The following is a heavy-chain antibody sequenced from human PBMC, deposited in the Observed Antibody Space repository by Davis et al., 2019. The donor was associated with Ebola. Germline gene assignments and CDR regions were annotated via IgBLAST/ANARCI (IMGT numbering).Heavy chain of an antibody. Sequence: GGSLRLSCAASGFSFRSAWMSWVRQAPGKGLEWVGRIKSKIDGGTTHYAARVKDRFIISRDDSKNTLYLQMNRLKTEDTGLYYCTRGSGTYDWGQGTLVTVSP. CDR3: TRGSGTYD. J-gene: IGHJ4*02. V-gene: IGHV3-15*06. CDR2: IKSKIDGGTT. CDR1: GFSFRSAW. D-gene: IGHD1-26*01.